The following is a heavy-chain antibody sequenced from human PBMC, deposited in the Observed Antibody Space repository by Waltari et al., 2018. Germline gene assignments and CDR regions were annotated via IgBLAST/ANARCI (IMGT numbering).Heavy chain of an antibody. Sequence: QVQLVQSGAEVKKPGSSVKVSCKASGGTFSSYAISWVRQAPGQGLEWMGRIIPIFGTANYAQKFQGRVTITADKSTSTAYMELSSLRSEDTAVYYCAKDRPGITIFGVVKGSHMDVWGQGTTVTVSS. V-gene: IGHV1-69*13. CDR3: AKDRPGITIFGVVKGSHMDV. CDR1: GGTFSSYA. J-gene: IGHJ6*02. D-gene: IGHD3-3*01. CDR2: IIPIFGTA.